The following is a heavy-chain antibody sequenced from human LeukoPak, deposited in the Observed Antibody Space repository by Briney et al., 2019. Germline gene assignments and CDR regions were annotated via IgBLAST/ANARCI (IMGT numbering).Heavy chain of an antibody. CDR2: INPNSGGT. CDR1: GYTFTGYY. J-gene: IGHJ4*02. V-gene: IGHV1-2*02. CDR3: ARPSSGWSASLGY. Sequence: ASVKVSCKASGYTFTGYYMHWVRQAPGQGLEWMGWINPNSGGTNYAQKFQGRVTMTRDTSIGTAYMELSRLRSDDTAVYYCARPSSGWSASLGYWGQGTLVTVSS. D-gene: IGHD6-19*01.